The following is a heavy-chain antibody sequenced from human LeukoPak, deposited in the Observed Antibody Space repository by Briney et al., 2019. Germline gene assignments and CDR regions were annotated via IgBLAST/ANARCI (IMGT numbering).Heavy chain of an antibody. D-gene: IGHD1-1*01. CDR1: GYTFIGYY. J-gene: IGHJ5*02. CDR3: ARGGTGGRDWFDP. Sequence: ASVKVSCKASGYTFIGYYIHWARQAPGQGLEWMGWINPNSGGTNYAQKFQGRVTMTWGTSISTAYMELSRLTSDDTAVYYCARGGTGGRDWFDPWGQGTLVTVSS. V-gene: IGHV1-2*02. CDR2: INPNSGGT.